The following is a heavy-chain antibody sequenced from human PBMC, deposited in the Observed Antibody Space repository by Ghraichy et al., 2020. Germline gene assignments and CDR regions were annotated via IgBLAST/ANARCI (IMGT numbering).Heavy chain of an antibody. Sequence: ESLNISCTVSGGSISSSSYYWGWIRQPPGKGLEWIGSIYYSGSTYYNPSLKSRVTISVDTSKNQFSLKLSSVTAADTAVYYCARHPIGSSWWDFDYWGQGTLVTVSS. CDR1: GGSISSSSYY. D-gene: IGHD6-13*01. CDR2: IYYSGST. V-gene: IGHV4-39*07. CDR3: ARHPIGSSWWDFDY. J-gene: IGHJ4*02.